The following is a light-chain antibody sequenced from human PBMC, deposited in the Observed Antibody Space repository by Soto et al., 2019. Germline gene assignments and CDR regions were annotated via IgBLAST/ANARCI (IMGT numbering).Light chain of an antibody. J-gene: IGKJ5*01. CDR1: QSVSSY. Sequence: EIVLTQSPATLSVSPGERATLSCRASQSVSSYLAWYQQKPGQAPRLLIYGVSSRATGIPARFSGSGSGTDFTLTISSLEPEDFAVYYCQQRSSWPHITFGQGTRLEI. CDR3: QQRSSWPHIT. V-gene: IGKV3-11*01. CDR2: GVS.